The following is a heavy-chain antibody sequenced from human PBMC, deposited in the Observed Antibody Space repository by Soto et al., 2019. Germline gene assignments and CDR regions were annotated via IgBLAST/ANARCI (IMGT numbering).Heavy chain of an antibody. V-gene: IGHV3-30-3*01. CDR1: GFTFSSYA. Sequence: GGSLRLSCAASGFTFSSYAMHWVRQAPGKGLEWVAVISYDGSNKYYADSVKGRFTISRDNSKNTLYLQMNSLRAEDTAVYYCAREGGRGSDPAYYYYGMDVWGQGTTVTVSS. J-gene: IGHJ6*02. CDR2: ISYDGSNK. CDR3: AREGGRGSDPAYYYYGMDV. D-gene: IGHD2-15*01.